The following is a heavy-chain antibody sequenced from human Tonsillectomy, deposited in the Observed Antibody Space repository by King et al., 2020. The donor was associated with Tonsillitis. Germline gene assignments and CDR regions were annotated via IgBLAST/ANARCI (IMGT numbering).Heavy chain of an antibody. V-gene: IGHV3-30*04. CDR1: GFTFSSYA. D-gene: IGHD6-13*01. J-gene: IGHJ4*02. CDR3: ARDSLPIAAAGNFDY. CDR2: ISYDGSNK. Sequence: QLVQSGGGVVQPGRSLRLSCAASGFTFSSYAMNWVRQAPGKGLEWVAVISYDGSNKYYADSVKGRFTISRDNSKNTLYLQMNSLRAEDTAVYYCARDSLPIAAAGNFDYWGQGTLVTVSS.